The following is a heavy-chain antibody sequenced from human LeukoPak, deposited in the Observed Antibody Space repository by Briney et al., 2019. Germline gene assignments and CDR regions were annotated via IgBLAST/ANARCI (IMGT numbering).Heavy chain of an antibody. CDR3: ARGPGWLVDH. V-gene: IGHV3-7*03. J-gene: IGHJ5*02. D-gene: IGHD6-19*01. Sequence: PGGSLRLSCAGSXXXXXXXXXXXVXXXXXXXXXWXANIKQDGSETNYVDSVKGRFTISRDNAKNSLYLQMDSLRAEDTAVYYCARGPGWLVDHWGLGTLVTVSS. CDR1: XXXXXXXX. CDR2: IKQDGSET.